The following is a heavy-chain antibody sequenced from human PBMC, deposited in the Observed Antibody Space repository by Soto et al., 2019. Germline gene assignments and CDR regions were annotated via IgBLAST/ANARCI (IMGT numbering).Heavy chain of an antibody. CDR1: GFSFSNYA. V-gene: IGHV3-23*01. D-gene: IGHD6-19*01. CDR2: ITSVGYT. Sequence: PGGSLRLSCATSGFSFSNYAMSWVRQAPGKGLEWVAAITSVGYTYYIDSVKGRFSISRDNSDNTLHLQMHNLRAEDTAIYYCANCERGMWLGVDSWGQGALVTVSS. J-gene: IGHJ4*02. CDR3: ANCERGMWLGVDS.